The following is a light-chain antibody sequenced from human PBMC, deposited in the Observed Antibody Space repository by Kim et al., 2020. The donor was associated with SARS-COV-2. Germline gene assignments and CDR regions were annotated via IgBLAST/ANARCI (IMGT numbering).Light chain of an antibody. CDR1: RSNIGSNT. V-gene: IGLV1-44*01. CDR2: SNN. CDR3: AACDDSLNGVV. J-gene: IGLJ2*01. Sequence: GQRVTISCSGSRSNIGSNTVNWYRQLPGTAPKLLISSNNQRPSGVPDRFSGSKSGTSASLAISGLQSEDEADYYCAACDDSLNGVVFGGGTQLTV.